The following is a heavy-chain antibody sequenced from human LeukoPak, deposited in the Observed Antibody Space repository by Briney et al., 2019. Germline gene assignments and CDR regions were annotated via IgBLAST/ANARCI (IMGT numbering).Heavy chain of an antibody. V-gene: IGHV3-23*01. D-gene: IGHD2-8*02. CDR3: ARLAVNTPYYYYYGMDV. J-gene: IGHJ6*02. CDR1: GFTFSSFA. CDR2: ISGSGGST. Sequence: GGSLRLSCAASGFTFSSFAMSWVRQAPGKGLEWVSAISGSGGSTYYADSVKGRFTISRDNAKNSLYLQMNSLRAEDTAVYYCARLAVNTPYYYYYGMDVWGQGTTVTVSS.